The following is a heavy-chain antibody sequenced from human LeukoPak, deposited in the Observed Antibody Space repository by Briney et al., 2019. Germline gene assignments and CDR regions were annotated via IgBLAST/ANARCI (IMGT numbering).Heavy chain of an antibody. CDR3: AELGITMIGGV. Sequence: PGGSLRLSCAASGFTFSSYEMNWVRQAPRKGLEWVSYISSSGSTIYYADSVKGRFTISRDNAKNSLYLQMNSLRAEDTAVYYFAELGITMIGGVWGKGTTVTISS. CDR2: ISSSGSTI. J-gene: IGHJ6*04. CDR1: GFTFSSYE. V-gene: IGHV3-48*03. D-gene: IGHD3-10*02.